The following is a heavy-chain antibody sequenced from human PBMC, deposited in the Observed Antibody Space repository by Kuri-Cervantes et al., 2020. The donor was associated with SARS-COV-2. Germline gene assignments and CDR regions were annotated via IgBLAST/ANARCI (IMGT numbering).Heavy chain of an antibody. J-gene: IGHJ4*02. D-gene: IGHD6-13*01. CDR2: IYHSGST. Sequence: SETLSLTCTVSGYSISSGYYWGWIRQPPGKGLEWIGSIYHSGSTYYNPSLKSRVTISVDTSKNQFSLKLSSVTAADTAVYYCAKRYSSSWTGPSPFDYWGQGTLVTVSS. CDR1: GYSISSGYY. CDR3: AKRYSSSWTGPSPFDY. V-gene: IGHV4-38-2*02.